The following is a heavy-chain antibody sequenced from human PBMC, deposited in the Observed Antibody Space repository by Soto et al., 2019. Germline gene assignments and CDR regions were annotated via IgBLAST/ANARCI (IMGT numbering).Heavy chain of an antibody. Sequence: PSETLSLTCAVYGGSFSGYYWSWIRQPPGKGLEWIGEINHSGSTNYNPSLKSRVTISVDTSKNQFSLKLSSVTAADTAVYYCARGGRQWLVFPAHDYGMDVWGQGTKVTVSS. CDR1: GGSFSGYY. V-gene: IGHV4-34*01. CDR2: INHSGST. CDR3: ARGGRQWLVFPAHDYGMDV. J-gene: IGHJ6*02. D-gene: IGHD6-19*01.